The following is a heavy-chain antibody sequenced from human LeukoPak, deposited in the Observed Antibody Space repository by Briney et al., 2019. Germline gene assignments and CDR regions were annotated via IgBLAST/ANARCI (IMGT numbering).Heavy chain of an antibody. CDR3: ARSNTAPRNYYGSGALGY. CDR2: ISAYNGNT. D-gene: IGHD3-10*01. V-gene: IGHV1-18*01. CDR1: GYTFTSYG. J-gene: IGHJ4*02. Sequence: ASVKVSCKASGYTFTSYGISWVRQAPGQGLEWMGWISAYNGNTNYAQKLQGRVTMTTDTSTSTAYMELRSLRSDDTAVYYCARSNTAPRNYYGSGALGYWGQGTLVTVSS.